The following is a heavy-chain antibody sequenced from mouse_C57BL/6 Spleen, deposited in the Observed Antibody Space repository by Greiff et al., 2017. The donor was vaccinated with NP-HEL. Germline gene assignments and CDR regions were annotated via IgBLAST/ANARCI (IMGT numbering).Heavy chain of an antibody. CDR2: IYPSDSET. D-gene: IGHD1-3*01. CDR1: GYTFTSYW. V-gene: IGHV1-61*01. CDR3: ARWGPYKRNYLNS. Sequence: QVQLKQPGAELVRPGSSVKLSCKASGYTFTSYWMDWVKQRPGQGLEWIGNIYPSDSETHYNQKFKDKATLTVAKSSSTAYMQLRSLTSEDSPVYNCARWGPYKRNYLNSWGQGTLSQSPQ. J-gene: IGHJ2*01.